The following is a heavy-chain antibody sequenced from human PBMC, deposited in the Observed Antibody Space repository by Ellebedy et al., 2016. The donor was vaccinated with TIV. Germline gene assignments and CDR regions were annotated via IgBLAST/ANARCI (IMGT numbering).Heavy chain of an antibody. CDR3: SRGLRYCSGGSCPLGY. D-gene: IGHD2-15*01. CDR2: IWYDGSNK. CDR1: GFTFSSYG. J-gene: IGHJ4*02. V-gene: IGHV3-33*01. Sequence: GESLKISCAASGFTFSSYGMHWVRQAPGKGLEWVAVIWYDGSNKYYADSVKGRFTISRDNSKNTLYLQMNSLRAEDTAVYYCSRGLRYCSGGSCPLGYWGQGTLVTVSS.